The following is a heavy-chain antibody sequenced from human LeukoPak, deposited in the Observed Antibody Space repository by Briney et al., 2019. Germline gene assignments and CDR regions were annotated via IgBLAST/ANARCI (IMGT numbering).Heavy chain of an antibody. D-gene: IGHD4-17*01. CDR1: GFTFSSYA. J-gene: IGHJ6*02. Sequence: GGSLRLSCAASGFTFSSYAMSWVRQAPGKGLEWVSAISGSGGSTYYADSVKGRFTISRDNSKNTLCLQMNSLRAEDTAVYYCARVGTTSPYGDYASYYYGMDVWGQGTTVTVSS. CDR3: ARVGTTSPYGDYASYYYGMDV. CDR2: ISGSGGST. V-gene: IGHV3-23*01.